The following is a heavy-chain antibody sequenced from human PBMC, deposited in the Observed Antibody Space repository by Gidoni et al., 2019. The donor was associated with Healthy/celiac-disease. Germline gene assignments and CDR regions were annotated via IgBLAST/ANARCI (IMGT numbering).Heavy chain of an antibody. Sequence: EVQLVESGGGLGKPGGFLRLACAGSGFTFSSYSMNWVRRAPGKGREWVSSISRSSSYIYYADSVKGRFTISRDNAKNSLYLQLNSLRAEDTAVYYCARDGYNPDYWGQGTLVTVSS. J-gene: IGHJ4*02. V-gene: IGHV3-21*01. D-gene: IGHD5-12*01. CDR1: GFTFSSYS. CDR3: ARDGYNPDY. CDR2: ISRSSSYI.